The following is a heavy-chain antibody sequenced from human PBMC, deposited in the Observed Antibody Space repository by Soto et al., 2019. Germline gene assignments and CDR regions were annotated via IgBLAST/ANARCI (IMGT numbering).Heavy chain of an antibody. CDR3: VKDGYLGDFDY. V-gene: IGHV3-64D*06. CDR2: ISSNGGST. J-gene: IGHJ4*02. D-gene: IGHD5-12*01. Sequence: GGSLRLSCSASGFTFSSYAMHWVRQAPGKGLEYVSAISSNGGSTYYADSVKGRFTISRDNSKNTLYPQMSSLRAEDTAVYYCVKDGYLGDFDYWGQGTLVTVSS. CDR1: GFTFSSYA.